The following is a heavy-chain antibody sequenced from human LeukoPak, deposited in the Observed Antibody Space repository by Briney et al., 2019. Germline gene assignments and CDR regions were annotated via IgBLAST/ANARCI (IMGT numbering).Heavy chain of an antibody. CDR2: ITGTGGST. Sequence: GGSLRLSCAASGFTFSSYAMSWVRQAPGKGLEWVSAITGTGGSTYYADSVKGRFTISRDNSKNTLYLQMNSLRAEDTAVYYCATRGYCSGTSCYAPQPWGQGSLVSVSS. D-gene: IGHD2-2*01. CDR1: GFTFSSYA. CDR3: ATRGYCSGTSCYAPQP. V-gene: IGHV3-23*01. J-gene: IGHJ5*02.